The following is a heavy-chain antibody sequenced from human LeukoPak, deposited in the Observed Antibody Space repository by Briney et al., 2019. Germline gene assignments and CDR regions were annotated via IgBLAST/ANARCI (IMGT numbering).Heavy chain of an antibody. CDR2: INSDGSST. D-gene: IGHD2-2*02. Sequence: GGSLRLSCVASGFTFSSYWMHWVRQAPGKGLVWVSRINSDGSSTNYADSVKGRFTISRDNSKNTLYLQASSLRAEDTAVYYCARGLYNGGYIQYWGQGTLVTVSS. V-gene: IGHV3-74*01. CDR3: ARGLYNGGYIQY. CDR1: GFTFSSYW. J-gene: IGHJ1*01.